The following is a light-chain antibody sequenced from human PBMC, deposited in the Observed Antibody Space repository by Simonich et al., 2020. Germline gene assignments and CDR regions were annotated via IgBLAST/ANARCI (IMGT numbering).Light chain of an antibody. J-gene: IGLJ3*02. V-gene: IGLV2-8*01. CDR1: SSDVGGYNY. Sequence: QSALTQPPSASGSPGPSVTISCPGTSSDVGGYNYVSWYQQHPGKAPKPMIYEVSKRPAGVPVRFSGSKSGNTASLTVSGLQAEDEADYYCSSYAGSNNLRVFGGGTKLTVL. CDR3: SSYAGSNNLRV. CDR2: EVS.